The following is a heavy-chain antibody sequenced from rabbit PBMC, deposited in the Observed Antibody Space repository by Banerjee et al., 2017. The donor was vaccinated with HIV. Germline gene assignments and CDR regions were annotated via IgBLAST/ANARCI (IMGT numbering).Heavy chain of an antibody. CDR2: IDAGSSGST. CDR3: AREGYGDGTGDYDL. D-gene: IGHD7-1*01. V-gene: IGHV1S45*01. J-gene: IGHJ4*01. Sequence: QEQLVESGGGLVQPEGSLTLTCKASGFSFSSSYYMCWVRQAPGKGLEWIACIDAGSSGSTYYASWAKGRFTISMTSSTTVTLQMTSLAAADTATYFCAREGYGDGTGDYDLWGPGTLVTV. CDR1: GFSFSSSYY.